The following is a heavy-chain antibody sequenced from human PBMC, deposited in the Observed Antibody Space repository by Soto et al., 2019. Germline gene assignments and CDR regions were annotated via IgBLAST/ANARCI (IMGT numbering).Heavy chain of an antibody. CDR1: GGSISSSSYY. CDR2: IYYSGST. Sequence: KPTETLSLTFTVPGGSISSSSYYWGWIRQPPGKGLEWIGSIYYSGSTYYNPSLKSRVTISVDTSKNQFSLKMSSVTAADTAVYYGANYGFLEDVDVWGQGTTVIVCS. V-gene: IGHV4-39*01. D-gene: IGHD3-3*01. CDR3: ANYGFLEDVDV. J-gene: IGHJ6*02.